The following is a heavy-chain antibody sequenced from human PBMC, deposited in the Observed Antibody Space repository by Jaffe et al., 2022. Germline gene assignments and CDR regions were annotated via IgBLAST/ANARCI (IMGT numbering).Heavy chain of an antibody. Sequence: QVQLQESGPGLVKPSETLSLTCTVSGGSISSYYWSWIRQPPGKGLEWIGYIYYSGSTNYNPSLKSRVTISVDTSKNQFSLKLSSVTAADTAVYYCARQPTSYYYYYYMDVWGKGTTVTVSS. CDR2: IYYSGST. V-gene: IGHV4-59*01. J-gene: IGHJ6*03. CDR3: ARQPTSYYYYYYMDV. CDR1: GGSISSYY.